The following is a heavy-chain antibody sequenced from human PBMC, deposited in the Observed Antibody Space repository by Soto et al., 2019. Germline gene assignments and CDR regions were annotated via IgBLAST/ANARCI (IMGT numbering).Heavy chain of an antibody. Sequence: QVQLVQSGAEVKKPGASVKVSCKASDYTFTSYGISWVRQAPGQGLEWMGWINTYSGNTDYARKFQGRVTMTTDTSTSTADMEMRSLSFDVMAVYYCASAAETRYSGLDVWGQGTTVTVSS. V-gene: IGHV1-18*03. CDR2: INTYSGNT. CDR3: ASAAETRYSGLDV. J-gene: IGHJ6*02. CDR1: DYTFTSYG.